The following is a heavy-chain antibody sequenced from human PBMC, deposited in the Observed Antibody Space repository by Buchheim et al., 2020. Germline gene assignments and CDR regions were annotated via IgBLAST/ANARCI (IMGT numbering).Heavy chain of an antibody. CDR2: ISGSGGSA. V-gene: IGHV3-23*01. CDR3: AKSLVVVTAIDYYCDY. D-gene: IGHD2-21*02. CDR1: GFTFSSYA. J-gene: IGHJ4*02. Sequence: EVQLLESGGGLVQPGGSLRLSCAASGFTFSSYAMSWVRQAPGKGLEWVSAISGSGGSAHYADSVKGRFTISRDNYTTTLDLQMNSLRAEDTAVYYCAKSLVVVTAIDYYCDYWGQGTL.